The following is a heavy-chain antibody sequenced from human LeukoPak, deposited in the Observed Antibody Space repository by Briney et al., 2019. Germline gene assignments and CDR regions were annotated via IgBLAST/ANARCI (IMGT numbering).Heavy chain of an antibody. CDR1: GASINSDY. V-gene: IGHV4-4*07. CDR3: VRGWAPRGEKSSFAS. J-gene: IGHJ4*02. D-gene: IGHD3-10*01. Sequence: SETLSLTCTVSGASINSDYWTWVRQVAGKELEWIGRIFASGSTNYNPYLRSRITMSVDTSKNQFSLDLSSVTAADTGVYYCVRGWAPRGEKSSFASWGQGTLVTVSS. CDR2: IFASGST.